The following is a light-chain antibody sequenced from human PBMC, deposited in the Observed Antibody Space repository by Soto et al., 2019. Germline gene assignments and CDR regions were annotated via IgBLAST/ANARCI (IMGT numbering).Light chain of an antibody. V-gene: IGLV4-69*01. CDR2: LNSDGSH. Sequence: QLVLTQSPSASASLGASVKLTCTLSSGHSSYAIAWHQQQPEKGPRYLMKLNSDGSHSKGDGIPDRFSGSSSGAERYLTISRLQSEDEADYYCQTWGTGVVFGGGTKVT. CDR1: SGHSSYA. J-gene: IGLJ2*01. CDR3: QTWGTGVV.